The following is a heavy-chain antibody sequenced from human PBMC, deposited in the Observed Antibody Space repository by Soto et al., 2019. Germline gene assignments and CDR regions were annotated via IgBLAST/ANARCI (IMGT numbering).Heavy chain of an antibody. D-gene: IGHD7-27*01. CDR1: VFTFSSYA. CDR2: ISGSGGST. Sequence: GSLRLSCAASVFTFSSYAMSCVRQAPGKGLEWVSAISGSGGSTYYAHSVNCRCTISRDNSKNTRYLQMNSLRAEDTALYYCPKSHNSGCAYYVLFVWGQGPPIPVA. J-gene: IGHJ6*01. CDR3: PKSHNSGCAYYVLFV. V-gene: IGHV3-23*01.